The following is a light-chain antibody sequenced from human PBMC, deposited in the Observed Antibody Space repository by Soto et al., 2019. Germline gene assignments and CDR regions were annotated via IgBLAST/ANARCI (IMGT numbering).Light chain of an antibody. J-gene: IGLJ2*01. V-gene: IGLV2-14*03. Sequence: QLVLTQPASVSGSPGQSITISCTGASSDIGGYNHVSWYQQHPGKAPKLIIYNVSHRPSGVSTRFSGSKYGNTASLIIAGLQAEDEADYFCSSYTNTSPHVIFGGGTKLTVL. CDR2: NVS. CDR1: SSDIGGYNH. CDR3: SSYTNTSPHVI.